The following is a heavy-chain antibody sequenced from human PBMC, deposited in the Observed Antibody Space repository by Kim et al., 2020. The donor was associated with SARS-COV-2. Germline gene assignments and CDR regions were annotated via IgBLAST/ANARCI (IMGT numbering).Heavy chain of an antibody. Sequence: SETLSLTCTVSGGSISSYYWSWIRQPPGKGLEWIAYIYYSGSTNYNPSLKSRVTISVDTSKNQFSLKLSSVTAADTAVYYCARATGVTIFGVVSSFDIWGQGTMVTVSS. V-gene: IGHV4-59*01. CDR2: IYYSGST. J-gene: IGHJ3*02. D-gene: IGHD3-3*01. CDR1: GGSISSYY. CDR3: ARATGVTIFGVVSSFDI.